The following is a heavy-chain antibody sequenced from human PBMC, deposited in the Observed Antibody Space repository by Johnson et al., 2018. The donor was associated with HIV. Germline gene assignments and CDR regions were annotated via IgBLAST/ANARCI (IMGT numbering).Heavy chain of an antibody. CDR3: ARARTVVIARPDAFDI. V-gene: IGHV3-30*04. D-gene: IGHD2-21*01. CDR2: ISSDGSNQ. J-gene: IGHJ3*02. CDR1: GFTFSRYA. Sequence: QVQLVESGGGVVQPGRSLRLSCAASGFTFSRYAMHWVRQAPGKGLEWVAVISSDGSNQYYADPVQGRFTISRDNSKNTLYLQMNSLRAGDTAVYYCARARTVVIARPDAFDIWGHGTTVTVSS.